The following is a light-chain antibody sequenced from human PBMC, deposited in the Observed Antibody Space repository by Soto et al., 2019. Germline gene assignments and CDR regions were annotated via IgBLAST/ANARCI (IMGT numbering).Light chain of an antibody. CDR1: QSISHF. V-gene: IGKV1-39*01. CDR2: AAS. Sequence: DIQMTQSPSSLSASVGDRVTITCRASQSISHFLNWYQQKPGKAPELLIYAASSLHSGVPSRFSGSGSGTNFTLTIRSLQPEDFATYSCQQSYTTPYTFGQGTKLQIK. J-gene: IGKJ2*01. CDR3: QQSYTTPYT.